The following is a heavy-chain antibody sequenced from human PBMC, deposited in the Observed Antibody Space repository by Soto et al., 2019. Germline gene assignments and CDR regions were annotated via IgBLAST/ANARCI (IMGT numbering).Heavy chain of an antibody. V-gene: IGHV5-51*01. CDR3: ARTTARGGAPYYYYHVMDV. CDR2: IYPGDSDT. Sequence: GESLKISCKGSGYSFTSYWIGWVRQMPGKGLEWMGIIYPGDSDTRYSPSFQGQVTISADKSISTAYLQWSSLKASDTALYYCARTTARGGAPYYYYHVMDVWGKGTTVTVSS. CDR1: GYSFTSYW. D-gene: IGHD1-26*01. J-gene: IGHJ6*04.